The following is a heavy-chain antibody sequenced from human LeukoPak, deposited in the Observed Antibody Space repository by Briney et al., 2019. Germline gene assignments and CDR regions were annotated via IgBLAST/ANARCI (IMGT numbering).Heavy chain of an antibody. D-gene: IGHD6-19*01. J-gene: IGHJ4*02. CDR3: ARARIAVAGRHFDY. Sequence: LAGGSLRLPCVASGFTFSSYWMSWVRQAPGKGLEWVANIKQDGSEKYYVDSVKGRFTISRDNAKNSLYLQMNSLRAEDTAVYYCARARIAVAGRHFDYWGQGTLVTVSS. V-gene: IGHV3-7*01. CDR1: GFTFSSYW. CDR2: IKQDGSEK.